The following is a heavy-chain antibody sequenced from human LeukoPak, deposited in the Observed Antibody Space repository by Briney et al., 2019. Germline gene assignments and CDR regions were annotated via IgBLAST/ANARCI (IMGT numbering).Heavy chain of an antibody. CDR3: SRHGWEYYFDY. V-gene: IGHV4-59*08. CDR1: GGSISSYY. Sequence: SETLSLTCTVSGGSISSYYWSWIRQPPGKGLEWIGYIYYSGSTNYNPSLKSRVTISVDTSKNQFSLKLSSVTAADTAVYYCSRHGWEYYFDYWGQGTLVTVSS. D-gene: IGHD1-26*01. CDR2: IYYSGST. J-gene: IGHJ4*02.